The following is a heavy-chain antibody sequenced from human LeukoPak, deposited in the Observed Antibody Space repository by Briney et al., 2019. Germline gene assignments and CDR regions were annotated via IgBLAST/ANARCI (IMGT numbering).Heavy chain of an antibody. CDR3: ARSGTYGDDY. J-gene: IGHJ4*02. CDR1: GYSFTRYW. Sequence: GESLKISCKASGYSFTRYWIGWVRQLPGKGLQWLAIIYPGDSDARYNPSFQGQVIISVDKTITTTYLQWSSLKASDTAMYYCARSGTYGDDYWGQGTLVTVSS. D-gene: IGHD3-10*01. V-gene: IGHV5-51*01. CDR2: IYPGDSDA.